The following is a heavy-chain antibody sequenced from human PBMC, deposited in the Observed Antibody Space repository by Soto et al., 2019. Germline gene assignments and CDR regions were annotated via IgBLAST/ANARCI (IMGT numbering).Heavy chain of an antibody. V-gene: IGHV4-59*08. CDR3: ARLKVDDSGPYYYNDY. Sequence: QLQLQESGPGLVKPSETLSLTCTVSGGSLNNYYWTWIRHSPGKGLEWIGYVTYSGTADYSPSFQSRFTISRDISKNQFSLKVTSVTAADTAIYYCARLKVDDSGPYYYNDYWGQGAVVTVSS. D-gene: IGHD3-22*01. CDR2: VTYSGTA. J-gene: IGHJ4*02. CDR1: GGSLNNYY.